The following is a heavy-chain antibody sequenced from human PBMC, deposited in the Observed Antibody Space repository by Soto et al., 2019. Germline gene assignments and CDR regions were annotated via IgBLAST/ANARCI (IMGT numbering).Heavy chain of an antibody. D-gene: IGHD2-2*01. V-gene: IGHV1-3*01. CDR1: GYTFTSYA. CDR3: ARDWIVVVPAATYGIEV. CDR2: INAGNGNT. Sequence: ASVKVSCKASGYTFTSYAMHWVRQAPGQRLEWMGWINAGNGNTKYSQKFQGRVTITRDTSASTAYMELSSLRSEDTAVYYCARDWIVVVPAATYGIEVSGQGTTVTVSS. J-gene: IGHJ6*02.